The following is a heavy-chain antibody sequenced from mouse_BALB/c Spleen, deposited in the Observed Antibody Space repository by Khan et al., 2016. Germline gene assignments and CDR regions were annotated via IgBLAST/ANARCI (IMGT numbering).Heavy chain of an antibody. Sequence: EVQLQESGPGLVKPSQSLSLTCTVTGYSITSDYAWNWIRQFPGNKLEWMGYISYSGSTTYNPSLKSRISITRDTSKNQFFLHLNSVTTEDTATYYCARKDYGSENYFDYWGQGTTLTVSS. CDR1: GYSITSDYA. CDR2: ISYSGST. D-gene: IGHD1-1*01. CDR3: ARKDYGSENYFDY. V-gene: IGHV3-2*02. J-gene: IGHJ2*01.